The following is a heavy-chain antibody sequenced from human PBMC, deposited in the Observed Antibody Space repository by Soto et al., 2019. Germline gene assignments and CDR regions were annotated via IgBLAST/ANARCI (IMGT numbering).Heavy chain of an antibody. J-gene: IGHJ4*02. Sequence: EVHLLEYGGGLVQPGGSLRLSCVVSGSTFSSDDMSWVRQAPGRGLEWVSGISDSGGSTYYADSVKGRFTISRDNAKNTLYLQMKSQRVEDTALYYCAKDGGWGLAVAGLFDYWGPGTQVTVSS. CDR2: ISDSGGST. D-gene: IGHD6-19*01. CDR1: GSTFSSDD. CDR3: AKDGGWGLAVAGLFDY. V-gene: IGHV3-23*01.